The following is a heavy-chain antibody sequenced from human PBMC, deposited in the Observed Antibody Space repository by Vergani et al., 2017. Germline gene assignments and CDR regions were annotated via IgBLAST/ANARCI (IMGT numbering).Heavy chain of an antibody. V-gene: IGHV4-34*01. J-gene: IGHJ4*02. Sequence: QVQLQQWGAGLLKPSETLSLTCAVYGGSFSGYYWSWIRQPPGKGLEWIGEITNRGNTNYNPSLKSRVTISVDTSKNQFSLKLSSVTASDTAVYYCARMGPPYCGVDCYLAYWGQGTLVTVSS. CDR2: ITNRGNT. CDR1: GGSFSGYY. D-gene: IGHD2-21*01. CDR3: ARMGPPYCGVDCYLAY.